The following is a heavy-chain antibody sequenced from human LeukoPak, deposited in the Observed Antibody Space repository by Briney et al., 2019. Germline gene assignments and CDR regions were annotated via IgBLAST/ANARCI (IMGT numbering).Heavy chain of an antibody. CDR2: IYYSGST. CDR3: ARQWGVEGYYFDY. D-gene: IGHD3-3*01. V-gene: IGHV4-39*01. Sequence: PSETLSLTCTVSGGSISSPHYYWDWIRQPPGKGLEWIGNIYYSGSTYYNPSLKSRVTISVDTSKNQFSLKLSSVTAADTAVYYCARQWGVEGYYFDYWGQGTLVTVSS. CDR1: GGSISSPHYY. J-gene: IGHJ4*02.